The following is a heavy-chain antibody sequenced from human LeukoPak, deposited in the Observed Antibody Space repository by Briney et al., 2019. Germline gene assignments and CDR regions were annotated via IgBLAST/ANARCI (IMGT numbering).Heavy chain of an antibody. CDR1: GGSFSGYY. CDR2: INHSGST. V-gene: IGHV4-34*01. D-gene: IGHD5-18*01. Sequence: PSETLSLTCAVYGGSFSGYYWSWIRQPPGKGLEWIGEINHSGSTNYNPSLKSRVTISVDTSKNQFSLKLSSVTAADTAVYYCARGGYSYGFSSRKSSFDYWGQGTLVTVSS. CDR3: ARGGYSYGFSSRKSSFDY. J-gene: IGHJ4*02.